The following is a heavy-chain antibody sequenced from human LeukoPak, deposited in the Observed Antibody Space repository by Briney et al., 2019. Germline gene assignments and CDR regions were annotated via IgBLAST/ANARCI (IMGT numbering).Heavy chain of an antibody. CDR2: TSGSGGST. D-gene: IGHD1-1*01. J-gene: IGHJ4*02. V-gene: IGHV3-23*01. CDR1: GFTFSSYA. CDR3: ATVSEY. Sequence: GGSLRLSCAASGFTFSSYAMSWVRQAPGKGLEWVSGTSGSGGSTYYADSVKGRFTISRDNAKNTVYLQMNGLRAEDTSVYFCATVSEYWGQGTLVTVSS.